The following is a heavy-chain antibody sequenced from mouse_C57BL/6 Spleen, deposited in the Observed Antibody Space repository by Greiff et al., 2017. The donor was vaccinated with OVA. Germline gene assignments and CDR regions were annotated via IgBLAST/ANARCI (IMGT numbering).Heavy chain of an antibody. CDR2: IRSKSNNYAT. J-gene: IGHJ3*01. CDR3: VGLLPFAY. D-gene: IGHD2-3*01. Sequence: EVKLMESGGGLVQPKGSLKLSCAASGFSFNTYAMNWVRQAPGKGLEWVARIRSKSNNYATYYAGSVKDRFTISRDDSESMLYLQMNNLKTEDTAMYYCVGLLPFAYWGQGTLVTVSA. V-gene: IGHV10-1*01. CDR1: GFSFNTYA.